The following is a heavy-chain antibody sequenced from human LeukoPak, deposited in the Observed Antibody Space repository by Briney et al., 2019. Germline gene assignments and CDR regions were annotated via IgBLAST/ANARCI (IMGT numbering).Heavy chain of an antibody. D-gene: IGHD6-6*01. CDR3: ARVKDSSSSSRY. Sequence: GGSLRLSCAASGFTFSSYSMNWVRQAPGKGLEWVSSTSSSSSYIYYADSVKGRFTISRDNAKNSLYLQMNSLRAEDTAVYYCARVKDSSSSSRYWGQGTLVTVSS. J-gene: IGHJ4*02. V-gene: IGHV3-21*01. CDR2: TSSSSSYI. CDR1: GFTFSSYS.